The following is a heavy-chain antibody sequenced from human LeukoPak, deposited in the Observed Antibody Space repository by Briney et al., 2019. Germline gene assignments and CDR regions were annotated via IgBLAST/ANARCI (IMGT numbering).Heavy chain of an antibody. CDR3: ANVISHTYYDFWSGYPY. CDR2: INPNSGGT. Sequence: GASVKVSCKASGYTFTGYYRHWVRQAPGQGLEWMGWINPNSGGTNYAQKFQGRVTMTRDTSISTAYMELSRLRSDDTAVYYCANVISHTYYDFWSGYPYWGQGTLVTVSS. D-gene: IGHD3-3*01. V-gene: IGHV1-2*02. CDR1: GYTFTGYY. J-gene: IGHJ4*02.